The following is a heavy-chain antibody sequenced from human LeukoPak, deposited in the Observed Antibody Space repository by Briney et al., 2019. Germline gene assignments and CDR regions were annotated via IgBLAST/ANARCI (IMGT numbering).Heavy chain of an antibody. CDR3: ATADHGSGACCYTFHP. D-gene: IGHD2-8*02. Sequence: GASVKVSCKASGYTFTGDYMHWVRQAPGQGLEWMGWINPNSGGTNYAQKFQGRVPLTRDTSINTAYMELSSLRSDDTAVYYCATADHGSGACCYTFHPWGQGTLVTVSS. CDR2: INPNSGGT. CDR1: GYTFTGDY. J-gene: IGHJ1*01. V-gene: IGHV1-2*02.